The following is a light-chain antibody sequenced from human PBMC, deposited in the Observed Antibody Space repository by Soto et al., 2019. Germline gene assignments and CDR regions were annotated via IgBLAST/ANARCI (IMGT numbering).Light chain of an antibody. CDR1: SSDVGGYNY. V-gene: IGLV2-14*01. Sequence: QSGLTQPASVSGSPGQSITISCTGTSSDVGGYNYVSWYQQHPGKAPKLMIYDVSNRPSGVSNRFSGSKSGNTASLTISGLQAEDEADYYCSSYTSSSTFYVFGTGTQLTVL. CDR3: SSYTSSSTFYV. CDR2: DVS. J-gene: IGLJ1*01.